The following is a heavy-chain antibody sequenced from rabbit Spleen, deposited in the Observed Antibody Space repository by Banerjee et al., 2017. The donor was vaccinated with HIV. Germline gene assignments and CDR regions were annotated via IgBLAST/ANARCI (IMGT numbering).Heavy chain of an antibody. CDR1: GFSFSDRDV. V-gene: IGHV1S45*01. J-gene: IGHJ4*01. CDR2: INTATGKA. CDR3: GRDLAGAIGWNFNL. Sequence: QEQLEESGGGLVQPEGSLTLTCTASGFSFSDRDVMCWVRQAPGKGLEWIACINTATGKAVYASWAKGRLTISKTSSTTVTLQMTSLTAADTATYFCGRDLAGAIGWNFNLWGQGTLVTVS. D-gene: IGHD4-1*01.